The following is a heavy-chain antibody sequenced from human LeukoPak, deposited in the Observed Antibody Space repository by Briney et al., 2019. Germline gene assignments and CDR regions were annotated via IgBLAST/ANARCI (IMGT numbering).Heavy chain of an antibody. D-gene: IGHD2-15*01. CDR1: GFTFSSYA. CDR3: ARADCSGGSCPLGMDV. J-gene: IGHJ6*02. CDR2: IWYGGSNK. V-gene: IGHV3-33*08. Sequence: GGSLRLSCAASGFTFSSYAMSWVRQAPGKGLEWVAVIWYGGSNKYYADSVKGRFTISRDNAKNSLYPQMNSLRAEDTAVYYCARADCSGGSCPLGMDVWGQGTTVTVSS.